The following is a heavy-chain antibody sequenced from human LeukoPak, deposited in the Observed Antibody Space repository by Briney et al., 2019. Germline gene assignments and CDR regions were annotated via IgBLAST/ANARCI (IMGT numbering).Heavy chain of an antibody. CDR1: GYSISSGYY. D-gene: IGHD6-13*01. CDR2: IYHSGST. V-gene: IGHV4-38-2*01. J-gene: IGHJ4*02. Sequence: KPSETLSLTCAVSGYSISSGYYWGWIRQPPGKGLEWIGSIYHSGSTYYNPSLKSRVTISVDTSKNQFSLKLSSVTAADTPVYYCASSLYSSPFVPFDYWGQGTLVTVSS. CDR3: ASSLYSSPFVPFDY.